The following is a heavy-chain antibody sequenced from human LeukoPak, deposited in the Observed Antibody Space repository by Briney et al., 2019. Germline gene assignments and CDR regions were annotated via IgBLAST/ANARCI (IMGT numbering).Heavy chain of an antibody. D-gene: IGHD3-22*01. Sequence: PGGSLRLSCAASGFTVSSNYMTWVRQAPGKGLEWVSDISGGGGRTHYADSVKGRFTVSRDNSKNTLYLQMNSLRVDDTAIYYCAKAISDYYDSSGLAFDYWGQGTLVTVSS. V-gene: IGHV3-23*01. CDR1: GFTVSSNY. CDR3: AKAISDYYDSSGLAFDY. J-gene: IGHJ4*02. CDR2: ISGGGGRT.